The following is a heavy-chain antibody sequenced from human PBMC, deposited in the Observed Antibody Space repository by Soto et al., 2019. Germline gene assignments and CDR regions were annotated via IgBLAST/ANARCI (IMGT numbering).Heavy chain of an antibody. CDR2: IDPSDSYT. CDR3: ARHLPMTGSRAFDI. Sequence: GESLKISCDDAGYSFTSYWIIWVLQMPGKGLACMGTIDPSDSYTNYSPSFQGHVTISSDKSISTAYLQWSSLKASDTAMYYCARHLPMTGSRAFDIWGQGTMVTVSS. D-gene: IGHD3-10*01. J-gene: IGHJ3*02. CDR1: GYSFTSYW. V-gene: IGHV5-10-1*01.